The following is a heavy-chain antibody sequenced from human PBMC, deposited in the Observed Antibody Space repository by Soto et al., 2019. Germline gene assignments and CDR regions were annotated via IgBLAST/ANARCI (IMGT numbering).Heavy chain of an antibody. Sequence: GSLRLSCAASGFTFSNFAMNWVRQAPGKGLEWVSVISGTADTTYNADPVKGRFTISRDNSKNTVYLQMNSLRAEDTALYYCAKGYCSSTSCSFDYWGQGTLVTVS. J-gene: IGHJ4*02. CDR2: ISGTADTT. CDR3: AKGYCSSTSCSFDY. V-gene: IGHV3-23*01. CDR1: GFTFSNFA. D-gene: IGHD2-2*01.